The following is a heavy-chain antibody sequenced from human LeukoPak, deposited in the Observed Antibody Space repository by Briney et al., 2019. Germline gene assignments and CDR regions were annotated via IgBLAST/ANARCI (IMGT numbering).Heavy chain of an antibody. D-gene: IGHD3-10*01. Sequence: GGSLRLSCAASGFTFSSYWMSWVRQAPGKGLEWVANIKQDGSEKYYVDSVKGRFTISRDNAKNSLYLQMNSLRAEDTAVYYCATLPGIDAFDIWGQGTMVTVSS. V-gene: IGHV3-7*01. CDR1: GFTFSSYW. J-gene: IGHJ3*02. CDR2: IKQDGSEK. CDR3: ATLPGIDAFDI.